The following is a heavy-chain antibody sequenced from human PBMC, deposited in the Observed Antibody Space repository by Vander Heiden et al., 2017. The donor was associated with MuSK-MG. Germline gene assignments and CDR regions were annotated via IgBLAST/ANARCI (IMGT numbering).Heavy chain of an antibody. CDR1: GVSFSGYY. J-gene: IGHJ6*02. V-gene: IGHV4-34*01. CDR2: INHSGST. CDR3: ARTDHRYYYYGMDV. Sequence: QVQLQPWCAGLLKPSETLSLTFAVYGVSFSGYYWSWISQPPGKGLEWVGEINHSGSTNYNPSLKSRVTISVDTSKNQFSLKLSSVTAADTAVYYCARTDHRYYYYGMDVWGQGTTVTVSS.